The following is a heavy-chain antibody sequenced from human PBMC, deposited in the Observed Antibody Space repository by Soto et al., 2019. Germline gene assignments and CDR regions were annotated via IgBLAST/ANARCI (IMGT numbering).Heavy chain of an antibody. CDR3: ARGVYYYYGMDV. CDR2: XXYXGXX. CDR1: GGSISSGGYY. D-gene: IGHD3-16*01. J-gene: IGHJ6*02. Sequence: SETLSLTCTVSGGSISSGGYYWSWIRQHTGKGLEWXGYXXYXGXXXYXXSLKSRVTISVDTSKNQLSLKLSSVTAADTAVYYCARGVYYYYGMDVRGQGTTVTVSS. V-gene: IGHV4-31*03.